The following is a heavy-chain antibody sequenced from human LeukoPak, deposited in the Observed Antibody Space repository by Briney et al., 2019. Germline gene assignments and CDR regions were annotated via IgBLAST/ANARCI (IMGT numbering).Heavy chain of an antibody. CDR1: GGSISSYY. CDR3: ARATGSYCGGDCWPDAFDI. CDR2: IYYSGST. V-gene: IGHV4-59*01. Sequence: PSETLSLTCTVSGGSISSYYWSWIRQPPGKGLEWIGYIYYSGSTNYNPSLKSRVTISVDTSKNQFSLKLSSVTAADTAVYYCARATGSYCGGDCWPDAFDIWGQGTMVTVSS. J-gene: IGHJ3*02. D-gene: IGHD2-21*02.